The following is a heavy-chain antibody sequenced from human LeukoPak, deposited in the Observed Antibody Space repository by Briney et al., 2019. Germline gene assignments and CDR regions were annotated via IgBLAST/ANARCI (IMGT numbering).Heavy chain of an antibody. V-gene: IGHV3-23*01. CDR1: GFTFNSYA. D-gene: IGHD6-19*01. CDR2: IFGSGGSA. CDR3: AKTTTGYSSGRYPGWPADY. J-gene: IGHJ4*02. Sequence: PGGSLRLSCAAYGFTFNSYAMYWVRQAPGKGLGWVSGIFGSGGSAHYADSVKGRFTISRDNSKNTVYLQMSSLRAEDTAVYYCAKTTTGYSSGRYPGWPADYWGQGSLVTVSS.